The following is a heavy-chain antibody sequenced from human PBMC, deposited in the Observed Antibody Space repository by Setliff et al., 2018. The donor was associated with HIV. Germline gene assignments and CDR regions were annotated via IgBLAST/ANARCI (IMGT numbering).Heavy chain of an antibody. CDR1: GDSMSGYY. D-gene: IGHD5-18*01. V-gene: IGHV4-34*01. J-gene: IGHJ6*03. CDR3: ARSDTAMVKTYYYYYMDV. Sequence: PSETLSFTCAVSGDSMSGYYWSWIRQSPGKGLEWIGEINHSGSTNYNPSLKSRVTISVDTSKNQFSLKLSSVTAADTAVYYCARSDTAMVKTYYYYYMDVWGKGTTVTVSS. CDR2: INHSGST.